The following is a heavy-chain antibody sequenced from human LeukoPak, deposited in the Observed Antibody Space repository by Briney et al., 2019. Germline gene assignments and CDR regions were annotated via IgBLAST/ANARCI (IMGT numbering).Heavy chain of an antibody. CDR3: AKDITPSSKSGYFDY. D-gene: IGHD4-11*01. Sequence: PGGSLRLSCAASGFTFDGYTMHWVRQAPGKGLEWVSLISWDGGSTYYADSVKGRFTISRDNSKNSLYLQMNSLRTEDTALYYCAKDITPSSKSGYFDYWGQGTLVTVSS. V-gene: IGHV3-43*01. J-gene: IGHJ4*02. CDR1: GFTFDGYT. CDR2: ISWDGGST.